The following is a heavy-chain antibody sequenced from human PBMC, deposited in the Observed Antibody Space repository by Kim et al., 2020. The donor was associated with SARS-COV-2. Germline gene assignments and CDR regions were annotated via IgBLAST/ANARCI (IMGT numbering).Heavy chain of an antibody. CDR2: T. J-gene: IGHJ4*02. D-gene: IGHD5-12*01. V-gene: IGHV4-59*09. Sequence: TNDNPSLKSRVTMSVDTSKNQFSLNLTSVTPADTAGYYCARGGVATIWSYWGQGTLVSVSS. CDR3: ARGGVATIWSY.